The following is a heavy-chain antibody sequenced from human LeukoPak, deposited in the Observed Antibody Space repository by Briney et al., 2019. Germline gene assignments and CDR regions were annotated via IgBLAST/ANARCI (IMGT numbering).Heavy chain of an antibody. Sequence: PGGSLRLSCTASGFTLRNYWMHWVRQVPGKRLVWGSRISGDGSVTNYADSVQGRFTISRDNAKNTLYLQIDSLRSEDTAVYYCARYSISTGGASYYLDYWGHGTLVTVSS. V-gene: IGHV3-74*01. CDR2: ISGDGSVT. CDR1: GFTLRNYW. J-gene: IGHJ4*01. CDR3: ARYSISTGGASYYLDY. D-gene: IGHD6-6*01.